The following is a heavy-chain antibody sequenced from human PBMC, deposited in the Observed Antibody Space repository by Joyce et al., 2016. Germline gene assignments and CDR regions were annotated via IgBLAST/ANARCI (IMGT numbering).Heavy chain of an antibody. CDR1: GFTFSNFG. V-gene: IGHV3-23*01. J-gene: IGHJ6*02. CDR2: ISSNGVTR. Sequence: EVQLLESGGGLGQPGGSLRLTCSASGFTFSNFGMCWVRRGPGRGLEWVLGISSNGVTRYYADSVKGRSTNSRDISKTTLYLQMDGLCADDSAIYYCEMLTTVSPFKPVDVWGQGTTVTVSS. CDR3: EMLTTVSPFKPVDV. D-gene: IGHD4-17*01.